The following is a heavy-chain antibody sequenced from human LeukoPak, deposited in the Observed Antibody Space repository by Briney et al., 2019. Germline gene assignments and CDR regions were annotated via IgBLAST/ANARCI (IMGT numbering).Heavy chain of an antibody. CDR3: ARGDSPLDY. Sequence: PSETLSLTCTVSGGSISSSSYYWGWIRQPPGKGLEWIWYIYYSGSTNYNPSLKSRVTISVDTSKNQFSLKLSSVTAADTAVYYCARGDSPLDYWGQGTLVTVSS. D-gene: IGHD3-10*01. V-gene: IGHV4-61*05. CDR2: IYYSGST. CDR1: GGSISSSSYY. J-gene: IGHJ4*02.